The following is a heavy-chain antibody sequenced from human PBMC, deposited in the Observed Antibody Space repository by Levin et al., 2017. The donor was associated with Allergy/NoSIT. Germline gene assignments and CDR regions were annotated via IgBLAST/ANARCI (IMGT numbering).Heavy chain of an antibody. J-gene: IGHJ4*02. D-gene: IGHD6-19*01. CDR1: GGSITSRRNF. Sequence: SQTLSLTCHVSGGSITSRRNFWAWIRQSPGKGLEWIGSVYYTGTTHRNPSLQSRVNVSIDTSNHQFSLTLNSVTAADTAMYYCATYFGWPVYYFDNWDQGTLVTVS. V-gene: IGHV4-39*01. CDR3: ATYFGWPVYYFDN. CDR2: VYYTGTT.